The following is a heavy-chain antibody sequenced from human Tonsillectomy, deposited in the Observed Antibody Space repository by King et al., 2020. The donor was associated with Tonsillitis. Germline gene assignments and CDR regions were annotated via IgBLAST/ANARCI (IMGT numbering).Heavy chain of an antibody. Sequence: VQLVESGGGLVQPGRSLRLSCTASGFTFGDYAMSWFRQAPGKGLEWVGFIRGKPYGGTTEYAAPVKDRFTISRADSESIDYVQMNSLKTEDTAVYFCSRHKGGSGTLPSDYWGQGTLVTVSS. J-gene: IGHJ4*02. CDR3: SRHKGGSGTLPSDY. V-gene: IGHV3-49*03. D-gene: IGHD3-10*01. CDR2: IRGKPYGGTT. CDR1: GFTFGDYA.